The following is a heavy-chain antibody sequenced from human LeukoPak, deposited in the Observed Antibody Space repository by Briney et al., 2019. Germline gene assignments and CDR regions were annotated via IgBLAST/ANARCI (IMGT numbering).Heavy chain of an antibody. CDR2: ISYDGRNN. J-gene: IGHJ4*02. CDR3: VSAPSHGSSGLSVY. Sequence: GGSLRLSCAASGFIFSTFAVHWVRQAPGKGLEWVAVISYDGRNNYYADSVKGRFTISRDNSKNTLYLQMISLKTEDTAVYYCVSAPSHGSSGLSVYWGQGSLVSVCS. V-gene: IGHV3-30*04. CDR1: GFIFSTFA. D-gene: IGHD3-22*01.